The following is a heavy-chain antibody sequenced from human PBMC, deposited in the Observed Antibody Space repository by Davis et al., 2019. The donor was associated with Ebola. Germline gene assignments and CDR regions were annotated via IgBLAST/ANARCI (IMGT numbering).Heavy chain of an antibody. Sequence: GESLKISCAASGFTFSSYNMNWVRQAPGKGLEWVSYISSSSSTIYYADSVKGRFTISRDNAKNSLYLQMNSLRDEDTAVYYCARRADPDYWGQGTLVTVSS. CDR3: ARRADPDY. V-gene: IGHV3-48*02. J-gene: IGHJ4*02. CDR1: GFTFSSYN. CDR2: ISSSSSTI.